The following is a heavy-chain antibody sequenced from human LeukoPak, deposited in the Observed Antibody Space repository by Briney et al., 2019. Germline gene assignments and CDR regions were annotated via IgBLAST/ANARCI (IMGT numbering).Heavy chain of an antibody. V-gene: IGHV3-48*03. CDR3: ARVDGDYDYYYYMDV. Sequence: GGSLRLSCAASGFTFSSYEMNWVRQAPGKGLEWVSYISSSGSTIYYADSVKGRFTISRDNAKKSLYLQMNSQRAEDTAVYYCARVDGDYDYYYYMDVWGKGTTVTVSS. CDR2: ISSSGSTI. CDR1: GFTFSSYE. J-gene: IGHJ6*03. D-gene: IGHD4-17*01.